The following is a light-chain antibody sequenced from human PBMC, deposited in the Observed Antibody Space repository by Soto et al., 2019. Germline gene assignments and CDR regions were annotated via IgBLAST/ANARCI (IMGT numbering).Light chain of an antibody. Sequence: DIVMTPTPLSSRVTLGQPASISCRSNESLVHSDGNTYLSWLHQRPGQPPRLLIYKVSDRFSGVPDRFSGSRAGTDFTLEISRVEAEDVVIYYCMQATQFPYTFGQGTKLEIK. CDR2: KVS. V-gene: IGKV2-24*01. J-gene: IGKJ2*01. CDR1: ESLVHSDGNTY. CDR3: MQATQFPYT.